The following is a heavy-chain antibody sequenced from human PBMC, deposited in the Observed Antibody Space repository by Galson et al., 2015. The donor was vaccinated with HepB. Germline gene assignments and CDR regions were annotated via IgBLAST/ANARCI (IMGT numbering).Heavy chain of an antibody. D-gene: IGHD3-22*01. CDR1: GFSLSTSGMC. Sequence: PALVKPTPTLTLTCTFSGFSLSTSGMCVSWIRQPPGKALEWLARIDWDDDKYYSTSLKTRLTISKDTSKNQVVLTMTNMDPVDTATYYCARITYYYDSSGYYLFDYWGQGTLVTVSS. J-gene: IGHJ4*02. CDR2: IDWDDDK. V-gene: IGHV2-70*11. CDR3: ARITYYYDSSGYYLFDY.